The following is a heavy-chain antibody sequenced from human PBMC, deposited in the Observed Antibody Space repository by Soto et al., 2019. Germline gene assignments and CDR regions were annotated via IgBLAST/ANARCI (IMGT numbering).Heavy chain of an antibody. J-gene: IGHJ2*01. CDR3: ARGRYGYSANWHFDL. D-gene: IGHD4-4*01. CDR2: IWYDESNK. Sequence: PGGSLRLSCAASGFTFSDYGMHWVRQAPGKCLDWVAVIWYDESNKYLADSVRGRFSISRDNSKNTLFLEMDSLRADDTAVYFCARGRYGYSANWHFDLWGRGXQVTVYS. CDR1: GFTFSDYG. V-gene: IGHV3-33*01.